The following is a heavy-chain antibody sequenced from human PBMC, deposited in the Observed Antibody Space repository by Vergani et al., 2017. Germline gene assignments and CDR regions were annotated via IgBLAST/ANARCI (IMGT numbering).Heavy chain of an antibody. Sequence: EVQLLESGGGLVQPGGSLRLSCAASGFTFSSCAMSWVRQAPGKGLEWVSAISGSGGSTYYADSVKGRFTISRDNSKNTLYLQMNSLRAEDTAVYYCAKDRFGRDGYNVMGWFDPWGQGTLVTVSS. V-gene: IGHV3-23*01. J-gene: IGHJ5*02. CDR3: AKDRFGRDGYNVMGWFDP. CDR1: GFTFSSCA. D-gene: IGHD5-24*01. CDR2: ISGSGGST.